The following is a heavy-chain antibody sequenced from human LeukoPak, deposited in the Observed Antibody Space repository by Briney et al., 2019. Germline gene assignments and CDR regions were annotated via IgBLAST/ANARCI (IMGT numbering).Heavy chain of an antibody. V-gene: IGHV1-69*04. Sequence: SVKVSCKASGDTFSSYAISWVRQAPGQGLEWMGRITPSLAKSNYAQKFQGRVTIIADKSTSTVYMELSSLRSDDTAVYYCARDRDGSYPLDYWGQGTLATVSS. CDR1: GDTFSSYA. CDR3: ARDRDGSYPLDY. CDR2: ITPSLAKS. J-gene: IGHJ4*02. D-gene: IGHD3-16*02.